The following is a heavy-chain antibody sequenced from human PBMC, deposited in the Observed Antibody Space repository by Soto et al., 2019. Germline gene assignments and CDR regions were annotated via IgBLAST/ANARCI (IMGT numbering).Heavy chain of an antibody. V-gene: IGHV3-30-3*01. Sequence: GGSLRLSCAASGFTFSSYAMHWVRQAPGKGLEWVAVISYDGSNKYYADSVKGRFTISRDNSKNTLYLQMNSLRAEDTAVYYCARDWLVDIVVTPDYWGQGTLVTVSS. D-gene: IGHD5-12*01. CDR2: ISYDGSNK. CDR1: GFTFSSYA. CDR3: ARDWLVDIVVTPDY. J-gene: IGHJ4*02.